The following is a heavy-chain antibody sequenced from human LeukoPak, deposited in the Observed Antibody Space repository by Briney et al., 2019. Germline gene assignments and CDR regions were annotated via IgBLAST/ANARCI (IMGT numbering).Heavy chain of an antibody. J-gene: IGHJ3*02. V-gene: IGHV4-59*08. CDR2: IYYSGST. D-gene: IGHD3-22*01. CDR3: ARHPPMIVGRGAFDI. Sequence: SETLSLTCTVSGGSISSYYWSWIRQPPGKGLGWIGYIYYSGSTNYNPSLKSRVTISVDTSKNQFSLKLSSVTAADTAVYYCARHPPMIVGRGAFDIWGQGTMVTVSS. CDR1: GGSISSYY.